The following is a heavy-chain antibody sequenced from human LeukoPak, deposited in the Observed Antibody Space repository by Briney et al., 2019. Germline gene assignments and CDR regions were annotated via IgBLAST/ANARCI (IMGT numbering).Heavy chain of an antibody. J-gene: IGHJ4*02. Sequence: SETLSLTCTVSGGSISSGGYYWSWIRQHPGKGLEWIGYIYYSGSTYYNPSLKSRVTISVDTSKNQFSLKLSSVTAADTAVYYCARGQGRLIDSSGYYSFDYWGQGTLVTVSS. D-gene: IGHD3-22*01. V-gene: IGHV4-31*03. CDR2: IYYSGST. CDR1: GGSISSGGYY. CDR3: ARGQGRLIDSSGYYSFDY.